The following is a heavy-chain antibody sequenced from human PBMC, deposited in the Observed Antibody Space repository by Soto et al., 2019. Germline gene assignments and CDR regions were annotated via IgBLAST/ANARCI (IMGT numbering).Heavy chain of an antibody. CDR1: GYTFTSYG. J-gene: IGHJ4*02. D-gene: IGHD3-22*01. CDR2: ISAYNGNT. V-gene: IGHV1-18*01. CDR3: ARVRQDYYDSSGYYHY. Sequence: GASVKVSCKASGYTFTSYGISWVRQAPGQGLEWMGWISAYNGNTNYAQKLQGRVTMTTDTSTSTAYMELRSLRSDDTAVYYCARVRQDYYDSSGYYHYWGQGTLVTVSS.